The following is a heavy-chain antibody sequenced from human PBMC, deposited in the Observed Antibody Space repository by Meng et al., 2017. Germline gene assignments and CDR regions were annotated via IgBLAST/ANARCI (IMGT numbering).Heavy chain of an antibody. V-gene: IGHV1-3*01. D-gene: IGHD5-18*01. CDR3: ASLSDTFYYYYGMDV. J-gene: IGHJ6*02. CDR1: GYTFTSYA. CDR2: INAGNGNT. Sequence: ASVKVSCKASGYTFTSYAMHWVRQAPGQRLEGMGWINAGNGNTKYSQKFQGRVTITRDTSASTAYMELSSLRSEDTAVYYCASLSDTFYYYYGMDVWGQGTTVTVSS.